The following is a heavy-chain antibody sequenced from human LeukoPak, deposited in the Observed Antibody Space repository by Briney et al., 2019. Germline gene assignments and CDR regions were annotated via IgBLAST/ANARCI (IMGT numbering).Heavy chain of an antibody. Sequence: GGSLRLSCAASGFTFSKAWMSWVRQAPGKGLEWVGRIKSKTDGGTTDYAAPVKGRFTISRDDSKNTLYLQMNSLKTEDTAVYYCTTDIVVVPAAILYGMDVWGQGTTVTVSS. D-gene: IGHD2-2*01. V-gene: IGHV3-15*01. CDR1: GFTFSKAW. CDR2: IKSKTDGGTT. J-gene: IGHJ6*02. CDR3: TTDIVVVPAAILYGMDV.